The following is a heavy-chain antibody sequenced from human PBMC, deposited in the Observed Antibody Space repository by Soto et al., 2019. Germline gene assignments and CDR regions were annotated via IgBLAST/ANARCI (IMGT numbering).Heavy chain of an antibody. Sequence: ASVKVSCKASGYTFTSYGISWVRQAPGQGLEWMGWISAYNGNTNYAQKLQGRVTMTTDTSTSTAYMELRSLRSDDTAVYYCARNPRGYYDNTGYYSDFDYWGQGTLVTVSS. CDR3: ARNPRGYYDNTGYYSDFDY. CDR1: GYTFTSYG. V-gene: IGHV1-18*01. CDR2: ISAYNGNT. D-gene: IGHD3-22*01. J-gene: IGHJ4*02.